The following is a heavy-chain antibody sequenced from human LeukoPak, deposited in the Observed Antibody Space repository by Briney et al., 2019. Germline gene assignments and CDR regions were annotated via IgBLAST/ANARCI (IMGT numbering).Heavy chain of an antibody. V-gene: IGHV1-2*02. D-gene: IGHD1-26*01. J-gene: IGHJ4*02. CDR3: ARDGGIVGAAYFVY. Sequence: ASVKVSCKASGYTFTGYYMHWVRQAPGQGLEWMGWINPNSGGTNYAQRFQGRVTMTRDTSISTAYMELSRLRSDDTAVYYCARDGGIVGAAYFVYWGQGTLVTVSS. CDR1: GYTFTGYY. CDR2: INPNSGGT.